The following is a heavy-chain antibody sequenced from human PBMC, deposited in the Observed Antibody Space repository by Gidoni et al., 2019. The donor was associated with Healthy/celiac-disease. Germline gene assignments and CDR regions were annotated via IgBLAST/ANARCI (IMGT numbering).Heavy chain of an antibody. CDR2: IWYDGSNK. J-gene: IGHJ4*02. V-gene: IGHV3-33*01. D-gene: IGHD3-22*01. CDR3: AREAGGHGYYYDSSGVDY. Sequence: QVQLVESGGGVVQPGRSLRLSCAASGFTFSSYGMHWVRQAPGKGPEWVAVIWYDGSNKYYADSVKGRFTISRDNSKNTLYLQMNSLRAEDTAVYYCAREAGGHGYYYDSSGVDYWGQGTLVTVSS. CDR1: GFTFSSYG.